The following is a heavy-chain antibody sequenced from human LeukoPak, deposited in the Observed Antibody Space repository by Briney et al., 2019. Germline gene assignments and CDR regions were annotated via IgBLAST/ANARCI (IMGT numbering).Heavy chain of an antibody. V-gene: IGHV4-59*01. J-gene: IGHJ6*02. Sequence: SETLSLTCTVSGGSISSYYWSWIRQPPGKGLEWIGYIYYSGSTNYNPSLKSRVTISVDTSKNQFSLKLSSVTAADTAMYYCARHRYEVGAGHGMDVWGQGTTVTVSS. CDR2: IYYSGST. CDR3: ARHRYEVGAGHGMDV. CDR1: GGSISSYY. D-gene: IGHD1-26*01.